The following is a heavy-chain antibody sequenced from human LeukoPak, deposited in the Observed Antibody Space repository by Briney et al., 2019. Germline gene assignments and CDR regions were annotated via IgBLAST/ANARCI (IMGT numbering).Heavy chain of an antibody. CDR1: GYTFTGYY. Sequence: GASVKVSCKASGYTFTGYYMHWVRQAPGQGLEWMGLINPNSGGTNYAQKFQGRVTMTRDTSISTAYMELSRLRSDDTAVYYCARDSPYCSTTSCYASNYFDYWGQGTLVTVSS. D-gene: IGHD2-2*01. CDR2: INPNSGGT. J-gene: IGHJ4*02. V-gene: IGHV1-2*02. CDR3: ARDSPYCSTTSCYASNYFDY.